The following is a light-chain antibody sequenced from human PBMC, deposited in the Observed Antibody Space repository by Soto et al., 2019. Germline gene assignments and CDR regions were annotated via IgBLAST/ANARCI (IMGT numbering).Light chain of an antibody. CDR3: QQHHDFPYT. Sequence: DIQMTQSPSSLSASVGDRVTITCKASQDIQNYINWYQHTPGKAPKLLIFDASNLQPGVASSFSGRASETDFFLTISSLQPEDFATYFCQQHHDFPYTFGQGTKLDIK. J-gene: IGKJ2*01. V-gene: IGKV1-33*01. CDR2: DAS. CDR1: QDIQNY.